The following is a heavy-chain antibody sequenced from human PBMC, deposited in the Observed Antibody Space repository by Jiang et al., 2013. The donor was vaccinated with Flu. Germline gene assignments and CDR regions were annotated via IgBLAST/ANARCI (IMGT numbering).Heavy chain of an antibody. Sequence: GAEVKKPGESLKISCEGSGYTFSKFWIAWVRQMPEKGLEYMGIIYPGDSDSRYSPSFQGLVNISADKSSSTVYLQWNSLKASNTAMYYCARVNDYGTFYYYYNMDVVGPRDHGHRLL. V-gene: IGHV5-51*03. CDR2: IYPGDSDS. CDR1: GYTFSKFW. D-gene: IGHD4-17*01. J-gene: IGHJ6*02. CDR3: ARVNDYGTFYYYYNMDV.